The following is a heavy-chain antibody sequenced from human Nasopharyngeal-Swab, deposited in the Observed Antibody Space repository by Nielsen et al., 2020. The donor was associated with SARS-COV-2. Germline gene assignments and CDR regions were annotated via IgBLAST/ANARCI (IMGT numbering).Heavy chain of an antibody. CDR2: IKQDGSEK. CDR3: ARGGGWYGFDY. V-gene: IGHV3-7*01. J-gene: IGHJ4*02. CDR1: RFTFGSYC. Sequence: GESLKISCAISRFTFGSYCMTWVRQAPGKGLEWVANIKQDGSEKYYVDSVKGRFSISRDNTKNSLYLQMNSLRAEDTAVYYCARGGGWYGFDYWGQGTLVTVSS. D-gene: IGHD6-19*01.